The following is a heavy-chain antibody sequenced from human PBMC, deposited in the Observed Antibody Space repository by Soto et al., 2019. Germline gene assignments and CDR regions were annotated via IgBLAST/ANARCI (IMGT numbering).Heavy chain of an antibody. Sequence: SETLSLTCTVSGGSICSYYWSWIRQPPGKGLEWIGYIYYSGSTNYNPSLKSRVTISVDTSKNQFSLKLSSVTAADTAVYYCARHLEWWFDPWGQGTLVTVSS. CDR3: ARHLEWWFDP. J-gene: IGHJ5*02. CDR2: IYYSGST. D-gene: IGHD2-8*01. CDR1: GGSICSYY. V-gene: IGHV4-59*08.